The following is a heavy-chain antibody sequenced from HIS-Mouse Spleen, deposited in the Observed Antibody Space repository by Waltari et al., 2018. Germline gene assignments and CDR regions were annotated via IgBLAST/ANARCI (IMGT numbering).Heavy chain of an antibody. J-gene: IGHJ4*02. Sequence: QVQLVESGGGVFQPGRSLRPACAASGFPLSSCGMHWARQAPGKGLEWVAVISYDGSNKYYADSVKGRFTISRDNSKNTLYLQMNSLRAEDTAVYYCAKDKHHAFDYWGQGTLVTVSS. CDR1: GFPLSSCG. V-gene: IGHV3-30*18. CDR2: ISYDGSNK. CDR3: AKDKHHAFDY.